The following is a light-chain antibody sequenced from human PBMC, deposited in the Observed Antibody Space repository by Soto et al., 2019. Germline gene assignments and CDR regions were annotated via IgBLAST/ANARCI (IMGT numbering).Light chain of an antibody. CDR3: ASWDDSLNGPV. CDR2: TNT. CDR1: SSNVGGNP. V-gene: IGLV1-44*01. J-gene: IGLJ1*01. Sequence: QSVLTQPPSASGTPGQRVTISCSGSSSNVGGNPVNWYQHVPTTAPKLIIYTNTQRPSGVPDRFSGSKSDTSASLAISGLQSEDEADYYCASWDDSLNGPVFGTGTKLTVL.